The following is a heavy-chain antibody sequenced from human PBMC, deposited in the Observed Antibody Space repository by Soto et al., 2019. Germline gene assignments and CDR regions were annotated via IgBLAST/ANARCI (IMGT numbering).Heavy chain of an antibody. Sequence: PSETLSLTCAVYGGSFSGFYWSWIRQPPGKGREWIGEIDQSGSTNYNPSLKSRVTISVDTSKIQLSLKLTSVTAADTAVYYCARGRYDFWSGYSFNLVYWGQGTLVTVSS. CDR2: IDQSGST. CDR3: ARGRYDFWSGYSFNLVY. D-gene: IGHD3-3*01. V-gene: IGHV4-34*01. J-gene: IGHJ4*02. CDR1: GGSFSGFY.